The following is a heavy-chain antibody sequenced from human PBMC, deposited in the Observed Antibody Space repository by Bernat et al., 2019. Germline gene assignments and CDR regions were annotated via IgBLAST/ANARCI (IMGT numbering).Heavy chain of an antibody. CDR2: ISAYNGNT. D-gene: IGHD3-10*01. CDR1: GYTFTTFG. CDR3: ARASSAVRGVDY. J-gene: IGHJ4*02. V-gene: IGHV1-18*01. Sequence: QVQLVQSGAEVKKPGASVKVSCKASGYTFTTFGLSWVRQVPGQGLEWMGWISAYNGNTNYAQKLQDRVTMTTDTSTNTAYMELRSLRSDDTAVYYCARASSAVRGVDYWGQGTLVTVSS.